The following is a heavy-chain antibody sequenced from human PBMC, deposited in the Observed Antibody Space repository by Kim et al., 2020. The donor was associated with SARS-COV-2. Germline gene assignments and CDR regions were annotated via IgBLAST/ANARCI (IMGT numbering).Heavy chain of an antibody. Sequence: GGSLRLSCTASGFTFGDYPMHWVRQAPGKGLEWVGVIRRKASGGTVEYAASVKGRFTISRDDSKSIAYLQMNSLKAEDTAMYYCIRMNRSSSGWSWGQGTLVTVSS. CDR1: GFTFGDYP. CDR3: IRMNRSSSGWS. J-gene: IGHJ5*02. CDR2: IRRKASGGTV. V-gene: IGHV3-49*04. D-gene: IGHD6-19*01.